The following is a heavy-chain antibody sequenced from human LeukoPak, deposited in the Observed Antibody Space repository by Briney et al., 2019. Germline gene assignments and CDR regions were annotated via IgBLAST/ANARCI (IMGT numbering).Heavy chain of an antibody. Sequence: GGSLRLSCAASGFTFSSYWMKQDGSEKYYVDSVKGRFTISRDNAKNSLYLQMNSLRAEDTAVYYCARDFYGEDAFDIWGQGTMVTVSS. CDR2: QDGSEK. V-gene: IGHV3-7*01. J-gene: IGHJ3*02. CDR3: ARDFYGEDAFDI. D-gene: IGHD4-17*01. CDR1: GFTFSSYW.